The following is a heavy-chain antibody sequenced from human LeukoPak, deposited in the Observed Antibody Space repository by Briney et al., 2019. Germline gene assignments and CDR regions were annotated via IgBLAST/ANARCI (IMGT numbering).Heavy chain of an antibody. CDR1: GFTFSTYW. CDR3: ARGRQWLTPSYYFDY. J-gene: IGHJ4*02. Sequence: GGSLRLSCAASGFTFSTYWMHWVRQAPGKGLVWVSRINSDGSNTSYADSVKGRFTISRDNAKNTLYLQMNSLRAEDTAVYYCARGRQWLTPSYYFDYWGQGTLVTVSS. V-gene: IGHV3-74*01. D-gene: IGHD6-19*01. CDR2: INSDGSNT.